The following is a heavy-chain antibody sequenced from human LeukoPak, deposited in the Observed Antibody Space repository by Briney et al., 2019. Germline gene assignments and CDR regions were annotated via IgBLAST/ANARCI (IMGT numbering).Heavy chain of an antibody. D-gene: IGHD6-25*01. CDR3: ARDRPAGATV. CDR2: ISSSSSYI. Sequence: GGSLRLSCAASGFTFSSYSMNWVRQAPWKGLEWVSSISSSSSYIYYADSVKGRFTISRDNAKNSLYLQMNSLRAEDTAVYYCARDRPAGATVWGQGTMVTVSS. V-gene: IGHV3-21*01. J-gene: IGHJ3*01. CDR1: GFTFSSYS.